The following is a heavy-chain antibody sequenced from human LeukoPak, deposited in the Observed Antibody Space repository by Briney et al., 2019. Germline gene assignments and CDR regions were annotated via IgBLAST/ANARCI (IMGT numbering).Heavy chain of an antibody. Sequence: GGSLRLSCAASGFTFSSYAMHWVRQAPGKGLEWVAVISYDGSNKYYADSVKGRFTISRDNSKNTLYLQMNSLRAEDTAVYYCARGGQLYVSYRRWFDPWGQGTLVTVSS. CDR3: ARGGQLYVSYRRWFDP. CDR1: GFTFSSYA. V-gene: IGHV3-30-3*01. CDR2: ISYDGSNK. J-gene: IGHJ5*02. D-gene: IGHD2-8*01.